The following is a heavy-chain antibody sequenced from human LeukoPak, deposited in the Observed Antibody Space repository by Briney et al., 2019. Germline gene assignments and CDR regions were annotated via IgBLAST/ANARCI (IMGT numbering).Heavy chain of an antibody. V-gene: IGHV1-69*13. D-gene: IGHD3-22*01. J-gene: IGHJ4*02. CDR3: ASAASGYYYVYFDY. CDR2: IIPIFGTA. Sequence: SEKVSCKASRDTHSSYAISWVRHAPRQGLEWRGGIIPIFGTANYAQKFQGRVTITADESTSTAYMELSSLRSEDTAVYYCASAASGYYYVYFDYWGQGTLVTVSS. CDR1: RDTHSSYA.